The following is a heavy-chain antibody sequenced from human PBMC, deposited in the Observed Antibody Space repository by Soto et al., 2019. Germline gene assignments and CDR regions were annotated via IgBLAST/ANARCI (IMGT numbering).Heavy chain of an antibody. CDR3: ARDAVLLWFWEESHFKY. Sequence: QVQLVESGGGVVQPGRSLRLSCAASGFTFSNYALHWVRQAPGKGLEWVAVTSYDGGVQYYADSVKGRFTISRENSNNSLYLQMNSLRTEDSAVYYCARDAVLLWFWEESHFKYWGQGTLVTVSS. V-gene: IGHV3-30-3*01. CDR2: TSYDGGVQ. D-gene: IGHD3-10*01. CDR1: GFTFSNYA. J-gene: IGHJ4*02.